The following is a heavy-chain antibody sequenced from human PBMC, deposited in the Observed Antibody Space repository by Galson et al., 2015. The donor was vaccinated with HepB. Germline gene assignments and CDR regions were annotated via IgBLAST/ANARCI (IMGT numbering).Heavy chain of an antibody. CDR1: GGSFSGFY. CDR2: SERRGKS. D-gene: IGHD5-18*01. CDR3: ARGPHSYGYRRYFDS. J-gene: IGHJ4*02. V-gene: IGHV4-34*01. Sequence: SATLSLTCNLYGGSFSGFYWNWIRQPPGKGLEWIGESERRGKSEYAPSFKSRVTVSIDSSRHQLTLKVRSVTAADTAVYYCARGPHSYGYRRYFDSWGQGTLVTVSS.